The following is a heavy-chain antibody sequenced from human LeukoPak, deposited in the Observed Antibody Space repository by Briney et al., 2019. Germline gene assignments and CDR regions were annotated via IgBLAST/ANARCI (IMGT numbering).Heavy chain of an antibody. CDR3: AELGITMIGGV. CDR1: GFTFSNYG. J-gene: IGHJ6*04. V-gene: IGHV3-7*01. Sequence: GGSLRLSCAASGFTFSNYGIHWVRQAPGKGLEWVANIKQDGSDKYYVDSVKGRFTISRDNAKNSLYLQMNSLRAEDTAVYYCAELGITMIGGVWGKGTTVTISS. D-gene: IGHD3-10*02. CDR2: IKQDGSDK.